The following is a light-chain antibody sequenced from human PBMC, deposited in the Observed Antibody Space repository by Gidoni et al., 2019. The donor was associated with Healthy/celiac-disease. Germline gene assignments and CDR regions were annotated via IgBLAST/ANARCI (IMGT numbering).Light chain of an antibody. CDR3: SSYTSSSSDV. CDR2: DVS. V-gene: IGLV2-14*03. Sequence: QSAPTQPASVSRSPGHSIPISCTGTSSDVGGYNYVSWYQQHPGKAPKLMIYDVSNRPSGVSNRFSGSKSGNTASLTISGLQAEDEADYYCSSYTSSSSDVFGTGTKVTVL. J-gene: IGLJ1*01. CDR1: SSDVGGYNY.